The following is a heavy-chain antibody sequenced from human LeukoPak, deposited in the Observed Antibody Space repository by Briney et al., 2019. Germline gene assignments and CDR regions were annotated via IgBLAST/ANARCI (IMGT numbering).Heavy chain of an antibody. Sequence: GGSLGLSCAASGFTFSSYGMHWVRQAPGKGLEWVAVIWYDGSNKYYADSVKGRFTISRDNSKNTLYLQMNSLRAEHTAVYYCAKTPAPKYYYYYYMDVWGKGTTVTVSS. CDR1: GFTFSSYG. CDR2: IWYDGSNK. V-gene: IGHV3-33*06. J-gene: IGHJ6*03. CDR3: AKTPAPKYYYYYYMDV.